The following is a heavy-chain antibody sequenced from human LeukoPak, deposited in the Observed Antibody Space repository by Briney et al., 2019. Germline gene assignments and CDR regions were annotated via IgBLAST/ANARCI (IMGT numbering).Heavy chain of an antibody. CDR1: GLTFSSYG. CDR2: ISYDGSNK. V-gene: IGHV3-30*18. J-gene: IGHJ4*02. Sequence: GGSLRLSCAASGLTFSSYGMHWVRQAPGKGLEWVAVISYDGSNKYYADSVKGRFTISRDNSKNTLYLQMNSLRAEDTAVCYCAKATYYYDSSGFWGDYWGQGTLVTVSS. D-gene: IGHD3-22*01. CDR3: AKATYYYDSSGFWGDY.